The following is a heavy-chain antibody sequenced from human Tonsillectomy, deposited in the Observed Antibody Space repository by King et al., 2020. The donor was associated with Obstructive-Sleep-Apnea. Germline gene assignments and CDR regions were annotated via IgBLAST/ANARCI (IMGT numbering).Heavy chain of an antibody. J-gene: IGHJ4*02. CDR2: ISGSGGDT. CDR1: GFTFSNYA. V-gene: IGHV3-23*04. CDR3: AKDRSQWELLEDGAYFDN. D-gene: IGHD1-26*01. Sequence: VQLVESGGGLVQPGGSLRLSCAASGFTFSNYAMSWVRQAPGKGLEWVSGISGSGGDTYYADSVKGRFTISRDNSKNTLHLQMSSLRGEDTAVYSCAKDRSQWELLEDGAYFDNWGKGTLVTVSS.